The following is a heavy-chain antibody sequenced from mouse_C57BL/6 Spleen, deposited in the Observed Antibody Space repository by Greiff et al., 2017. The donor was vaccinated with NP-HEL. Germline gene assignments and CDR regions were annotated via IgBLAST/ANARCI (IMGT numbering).Heavy chain of an antibody. CDR3: ARRTWETGYFDY. CDR1: GYAFSSSW. Sequence: QVQLKESGPELVKPGASVKISCKASGYAFSSSWMNWVKQRPGKGLEWIGRIYPGDGDTNYNGKFKGKATLTADKSSSTAYMQLSSLTSEDSAVYFCARRTWETGYFDYWGQGTTLTVSS. CDR2: IYPGDGDT. V-gene: IGHV1-82*01. J-gene: IGHJ2*01. D-gene: IGHD4-1*01.